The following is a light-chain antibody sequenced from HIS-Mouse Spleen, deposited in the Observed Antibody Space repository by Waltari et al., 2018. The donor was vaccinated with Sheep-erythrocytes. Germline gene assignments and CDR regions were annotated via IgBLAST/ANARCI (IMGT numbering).Light chain of an antibody. Sequence: QSALTQPASVSGSPGQSLTISCPGTSTDVGCLNLVPWYPQHPGKAPKPLIYEGSKRPSGVSNRFSGSKSGNTASLTISGLQAEDEADYYCCSYAGSSTPWVFGGGTKLTVL. CDR2: EGS. V-gene: IGLV2-23*01. CDR1: STDVGCLNL. CDR3: CSYAGSSTPWV. J-gene: IGLJ3*02.